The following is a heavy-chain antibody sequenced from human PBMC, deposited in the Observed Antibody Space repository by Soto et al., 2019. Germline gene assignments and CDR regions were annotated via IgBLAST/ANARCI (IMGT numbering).Heavy chain of an antibody. D-gene: IGHD3-16*01. V-gene: IGHV1-46*01. J-gene: IGHJ4*02. CDR2: INPSGGST. CDR3: ARESGGVPRPFVDY. Sequence: QVQLVQSGAEVKKPGASVKVSCKASGYTFTSYYMHWVRQAPGQGLEWMGIINPSGGSTSYAQKFQGRVTMTSETSTSTVYMELGSLRSEDTAVYYCARESGGVPRPFVDYWGQGTLVTVSS. CDR1: GYTFTSYY.